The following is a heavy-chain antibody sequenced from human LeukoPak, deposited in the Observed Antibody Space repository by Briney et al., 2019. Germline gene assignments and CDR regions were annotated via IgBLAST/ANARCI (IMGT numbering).Heavy chain of an antibody. CDR2: IKEDGSEK. Sequence: GGSLRLSCAASGFTFSYYWMSWVRQAPGKGLEWVANIKEDGSEKNYVDSVKGRFTMSRDNAKNSLYLQMNSLRAEDTAVYYCARTRVGTNAFDIWGQGTMVTVSS. J-gene: IGHJ3*02. D-gene: IGHD1-26*01. CDR1: GFTFSYYW. V-gene: IGHV3-7*01. CDR3: ARTRVGTNAFDI.